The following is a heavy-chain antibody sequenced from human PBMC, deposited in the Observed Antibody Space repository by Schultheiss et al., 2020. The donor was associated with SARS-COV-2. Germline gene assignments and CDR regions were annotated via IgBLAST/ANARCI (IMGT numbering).Heavy chain of an antibody. J-gene: IGHJ4*02. D-gene: IGHD4-17*01. Sequence: SETLSLTCAVYGGSFSGYYWSWIRQPPGKGLEWIGEINHSGSTNYNPSLKSRVTISVDTSKNQFSLKLNSVTAADTAVYYCAGGLYGAFDYWGQGTLVTVSS. CDR2: INHSGST. CDR3: AGGLYGAFDY. CDR1: GGSFSGYY. V-gene: IGHV4-34*01.